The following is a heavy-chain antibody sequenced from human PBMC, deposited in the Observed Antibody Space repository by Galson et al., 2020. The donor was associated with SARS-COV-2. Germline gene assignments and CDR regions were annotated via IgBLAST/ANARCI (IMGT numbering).Heavy chain of an antibody. Sequence: ASETLSLTCTVSGGTIGSYYWSWIRQTPGKGLEWIAYIFYTGTTKYNPSLKSRSTISVDTSKNQFSLTLTSVTAADTAGYYCARAYDILTLDAFDFWGRGTMVTVSS. J-gene: IGHJ3*01. V-gene: IGHV4-59*01. CDR3: ARAYDILTLDAFDF. D-gene: IGHD3-9*01. CDR2: IFYTGTT. CDR1: GGTIGSYY.